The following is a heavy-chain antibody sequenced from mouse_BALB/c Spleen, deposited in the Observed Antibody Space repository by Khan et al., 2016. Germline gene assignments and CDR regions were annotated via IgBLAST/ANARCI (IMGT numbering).Heavy chain of an antibody. CDR2: INPDSSTI. CDR3: ASTFWYFDV. Sequence: EVKLLASGGGLVQPGGSLKLSCAASGFDFSRYWMSWVRQAPGKGLEWIGEINPDSSTINYTPSLKDKFIISRDNAKNTLYLQMSNVRSADTALYYWASTFWYFDVWGAGTTVTVSS. J-gene: IGHJ1*01. CDR1: GFDFSRYW. V-gene: IGHV4-1*02.